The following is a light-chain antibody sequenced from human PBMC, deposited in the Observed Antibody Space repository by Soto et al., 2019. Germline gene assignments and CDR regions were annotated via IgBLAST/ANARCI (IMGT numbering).Light chain of an antibody. Sequence: EMVLTQSPGTLSLSPGERATLSCRASQSINSRYLAWYQQKPGQAPRLLIYGASSSATGIPDRFSGSGSGTDFTLTISRLEPEDFAVYYCQQFGSSPGFTFGPGTKVDIK. CDR3: QQFGSSPGFT. CDR2: GAS. J-gene: IGKJ3*01. CDR1: QSINSRY. V-gene: IGKV3-20*01.